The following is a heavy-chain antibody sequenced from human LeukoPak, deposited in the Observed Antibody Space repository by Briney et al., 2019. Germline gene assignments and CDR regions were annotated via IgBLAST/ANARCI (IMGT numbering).Heavy chain of an antibody. Sequence: GGSLRLSCAASGFTFSSYWMHWVRQAPGKGLVWVSRINSDGSSTSYADSVKGRFTISRDNAKNTLYLQMNSLRAEDTAVYYCARGGSTRGELLWFGELLQPVDYWGQGTLVTVSS. D-gene: IGHD3-10*01. CDR1: GFTFSSYW. V-gene: IGHV3-74*01. CDR2: INSDGSST. J-gene: IGHJ4*02. CDR3: ARGGSTRGELLWFGELLQPVDY.